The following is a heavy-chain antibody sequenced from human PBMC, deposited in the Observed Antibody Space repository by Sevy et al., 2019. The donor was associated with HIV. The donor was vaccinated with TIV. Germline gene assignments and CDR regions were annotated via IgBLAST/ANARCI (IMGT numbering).Heavy chain of an antibody. J-gene: IGHJ4*02. CDR2: ISGSGEST. CDR1: GFTFSSYA. V-gene: IGHV3-23*01. Sequence: GGSLRLSCAASGFTFSSYAMSWVRQAPGKGLEWVSAISGSGESTYYADSVKGRFTISRDNARNLLYLQMNSLRAEDTALYYCVRAIAADGSFWGQGTLVTVSS. D-gene: IGHD6-13*01. CDR3: VRAIAADGSF.